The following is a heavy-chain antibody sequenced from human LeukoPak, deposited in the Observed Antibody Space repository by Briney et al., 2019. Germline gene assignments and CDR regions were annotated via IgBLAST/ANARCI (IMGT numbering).Heavy chain of an antibody. Sequence: PSETLSLTCAVYGGSFSGYYWSWIRQPPGKGLEWIGEINHSGSTNYNPSLKSRVTISVDTSKNQFSLKLSSVTAADTAVYYCARSTAYYDFRSGYYTSGDFDYWGQGTLVTVSS. CDR3: ARSTAYYDFRSGYYTSGDFDY. D-gene: IGHD3-3*01. J-gene: IGHJ4*02. V-gene: IGHV4-34*01. CDR1: GGSFSGYY. CDR2: INHSGST.